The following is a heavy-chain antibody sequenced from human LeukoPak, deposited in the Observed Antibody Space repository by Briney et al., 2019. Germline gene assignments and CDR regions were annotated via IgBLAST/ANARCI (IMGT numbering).Heavy chain of an antibody. CDR2: NYPGDSDT. J-gene: IGHJ5*02. D-gene: IGHD2-2*01. Sequence: GESLKISCKASGYSFTIYWFGWVRQMPGKGLGWMGINYPGDSDTRYSPSFQGQVTISADKSINTAYLQWRSLKASDTAMYYCARSGVPGAMTWFDPWGQGTLVTVSS. CDR1: GYSFTIYW. V-gene: IGHV5-51*01. CDR3: ARSGVPGAMTWFDP.